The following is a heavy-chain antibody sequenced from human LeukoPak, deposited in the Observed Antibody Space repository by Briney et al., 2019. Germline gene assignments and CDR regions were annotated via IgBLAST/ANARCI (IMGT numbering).Heavy chain of an antibody. V-gene: IGHV5-51*01. CDR1: GYSFTSYW. Sequence: GASLKISCKGSGYSFTSYWIGWVRQMPGKGLEWMGIIYPGDSDTRYSPSFQGQVTISADKSISTAYLQWSSLKASDTAMYYCARPRMLGYCSGGSCYFDYWGQGTLVTVSS. CDR2: IYPGDSDT. J-gene: IGHJ4*02. CDR3: ARPRMLGYCSGGSCYFDY. D-gene: IGHD2-15*01.